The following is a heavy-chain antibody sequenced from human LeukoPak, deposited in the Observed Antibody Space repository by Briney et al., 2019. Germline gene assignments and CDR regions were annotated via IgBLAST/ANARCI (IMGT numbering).Heavy chain of an antibody. Sequence: SETLSLTCTVSGGSISSYYWSWIRQPPGKGLEWIGYIYYSGSTNYNPSLKSRVTISVDTSKNQFSLKLSSVTAADTAVYYCARWVVVPAGTNGAFDIWGQGTMVTVSS. J-gene: IGHJ3*02. CDR3: ARWVVVPAGTNGAFDI. CDR1: GGSISSYY. CDR2: IYYSGST. D-gene: IGHD2-2*01. V-gene: IGHV4-59*12.